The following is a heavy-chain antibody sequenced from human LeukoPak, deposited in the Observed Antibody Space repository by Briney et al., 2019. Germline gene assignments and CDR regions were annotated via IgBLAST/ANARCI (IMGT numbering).Heavy chain of an antibody. D-gene: IGHD4-17*01. Sequence: GGSLRLSCAASGFTVSNNYMTWVRQAPGKRLEWVSLIDIDDNTFYADSVKGRFSISRDNSKNTVSRQMNSLRAEDTAVYYCASRSTVTTYGIYYYYLDVWGKGTTVTVSS. CDR3: ASRSTVTTYGIYYYYLDV. V-gene: IGHV3-66*01. CDR2: IDIDDNT. CDR1: GFTVSNNY. J-gene: IGHJ6*03.